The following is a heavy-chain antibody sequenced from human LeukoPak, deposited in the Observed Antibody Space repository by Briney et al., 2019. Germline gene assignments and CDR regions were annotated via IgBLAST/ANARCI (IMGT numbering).Heavy chain of an antibody. V-gene: IGHV3-74*01. J-gene: IGHJ3*01. CDR3: VREAGGTYAFDV. D-gene: IGHD3-16*01. CDR1: GFTFNTYW. Sequence: GGSLRLSCAASGFTFNTYWMHWVRQGPGKGLVWVSRIDGDGSRASYADSVKGRFTISRDNAKNTLYLQMNGPRPEDTAVYFCVREAGGTYAFDVWGQGTMVTVSS. CDR2: IDGDGSRA.